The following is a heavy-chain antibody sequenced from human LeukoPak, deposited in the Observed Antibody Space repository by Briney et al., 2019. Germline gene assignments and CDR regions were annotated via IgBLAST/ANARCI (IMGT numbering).Heavy chain of an antibody. CDR3: ARARYNYGDSDY. D-gene: IGHD5-18*01. Sequence: SETLSLTCAVSGYSISSGYYWGWIRPPPGKGLEWIGTIYHNGNTYYNPSLNSRATISGDTSKNQFSLELSSVTAADTAVFYCARARYNYGDSDYWGQGTLVTVSS. CDR2: IYHNGNT. CDR1: GYSISSGYY. V-gene: IGHV4-38-2*01. J-gene: IGHJ4*02.